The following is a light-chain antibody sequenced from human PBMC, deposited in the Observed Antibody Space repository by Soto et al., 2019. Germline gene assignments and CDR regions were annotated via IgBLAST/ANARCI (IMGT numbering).Light chain of an antibody. CDR3: QQYNNWPPYT. J-gene: IGKJ2*01. Sequence: EIVLTQSPASLSVSPGERATLSCRASQRISSNLAWYQQKPGQAPRLLIYGASTRATGIPARFSGSGSETEFTLTISSLQSEDFAVHYCQQYNNWPPYTFGLGTKLEIK. CDR2: GAS. CDR1: QRISSN. V-gene: IGKV3D-15*01.